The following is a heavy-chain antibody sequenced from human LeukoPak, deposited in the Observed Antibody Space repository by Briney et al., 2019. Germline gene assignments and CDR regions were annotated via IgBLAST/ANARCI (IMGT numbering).Heavy chain of an antibody. V-gene: IGHV3-30-3*01. CDR2: ISYDGSNK. J-gene: IGHJ4*02. CDR1: GFTFSGYA. Sequence: GGSLRLSCAASGFTFSGYAMHWVRQAPGKGLEWVAVISYDGSNKYYADSVKGRFTISRDNSKNTLYLQMNSLRAEDTAVYYCARGWDYMAFWGQGTLVTVSS. CDR3: ARGWDYMAF. D-gene: IGHD4-11*01.